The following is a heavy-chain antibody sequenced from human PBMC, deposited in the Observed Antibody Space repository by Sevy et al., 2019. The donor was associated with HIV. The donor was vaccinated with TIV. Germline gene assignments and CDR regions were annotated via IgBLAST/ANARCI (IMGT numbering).Heavy chain of an antibody. CDR3: ARYINNNGMDV. Sequence: GESLKISCKASGYRFNTYWINWVRQMPGKGLGWMGVIYPGDSETLYSPSVQRQVVISADKSSSTAYLQWSSLEASDTATYYCARYINNNGMDVWGQGTTVTVSS. CDR2: IYPGDSET. V-gene: IGHV5-51*01. CDR1: GYRFNTYW. J-gene: IGHJ6*02. D-gene: IGHD2-8*01.